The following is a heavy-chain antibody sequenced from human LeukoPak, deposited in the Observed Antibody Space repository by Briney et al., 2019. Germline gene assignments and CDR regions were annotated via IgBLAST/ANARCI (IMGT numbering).Heavy chain of an antibody. J-gene: IGHJ5*02. CDR2: ISSSSSYI. Sequence: GGSLRLSCAASGFTFSSYGMNWVRQAPGKGLEWVSSISSSSSYIYYADSVKGRFTISRDNSKNTLYLEMNSLRTEDTAVYRCAKDLVRDRWFGESWGQGTLVTVSS. CDR1: GFTFSSYG. D-gene: IGHD3-10*01. V-gene: IGHV3-21*01. CDR3: AKDLVRDRWFGES.